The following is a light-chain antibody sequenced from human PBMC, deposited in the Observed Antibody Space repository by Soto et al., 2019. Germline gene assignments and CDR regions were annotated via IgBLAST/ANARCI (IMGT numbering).Light chain of an antibody. CDR3: QQYNKWPLT. V-gene: IGKV3D-15*01. CDR2: DAS. Sequence: IVVTPSPGTLSLAPGERATLSCRASQSVSSSYLAWYQQKPGQAPRLLIYDASNRATGIPARFSGSGSGTEFTLTISSLQSEDFTVYYCQQYNKWPLTFGQGTKVDIK. CDR1: QSVSSSY. J-gene: IGKJ1*01.